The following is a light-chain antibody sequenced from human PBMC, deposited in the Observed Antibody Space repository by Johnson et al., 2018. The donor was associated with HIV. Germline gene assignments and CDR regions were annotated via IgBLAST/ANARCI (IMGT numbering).Light chain of an antibody. CDR2: END. V-gene: IGLV1-51*02. Sequence: QSVLTQPPSVSAAPGQKVTISCSGSSSNIGNSYVCWYQQLPGTAPKLLIYENDKRPSGIPDRFSGSKSGTSATLGITGLQTGDEADYYCGTWDISRSGYVFGTGTKVTVL. CDR3: GTWDISRSGYV. J-gene: IGLJ1*01. CDR1: SSNIGNSY.